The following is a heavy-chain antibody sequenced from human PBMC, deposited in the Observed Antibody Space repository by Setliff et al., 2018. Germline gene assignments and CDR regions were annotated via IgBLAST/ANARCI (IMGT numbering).Heavy chain of an antibody. V-gene: IGHV1-3*01. D-gene: IGHD3-3*01. Sequence: ASVKVSCKASGDTSTTYAIHWVRQAPGQGLEWMGWINAGNGNTKYSQKFQGRVTITRDTSANTAYMELSSLRSEDTAVYYCARDTYIGDFWSGYYIQGQFDPWGQGTLVTVSS. CDR3: ARDTYIGDFWSGYYIQGQFDP. J-gene: IGHJ5*02. CDR2: INAGNGNT. CDR1: GDTSTTYA.